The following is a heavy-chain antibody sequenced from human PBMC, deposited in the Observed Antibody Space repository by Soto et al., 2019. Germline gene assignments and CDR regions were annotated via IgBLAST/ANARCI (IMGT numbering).Heavy chain of an antibody. Sequence: SETLSLTCAVYGGSFSGYYWSWIRQPPGKGLEWIGEINHSGSTNYNPSLKSRVTISVDTSKNQFSLKLSSVTAADTAVYYCARGPLVAATPDFDYSGQGTLVTVSS. D-gene: IGHD2-15*01. CDR1: GGSFSGYY. J-gene: IGHJ4*02. CDR2: INHSGST. V-gene: IGHV4-34*01. CDR3: ARGPLVAATPDFDY.